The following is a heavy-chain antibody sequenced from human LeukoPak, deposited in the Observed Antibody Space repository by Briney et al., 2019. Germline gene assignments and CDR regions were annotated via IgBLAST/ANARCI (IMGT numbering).Heavy chain of an antibody. J-gene: IGHJ4*02. Sequence: PGGSLRLSCAASGFTFGSYAMSWVRQAPGKGLEWVSSISGSGGSTSYADSAKGRFTISRDNSKNTLYLQMNSLRAEDTAVYFCAKDKDYVWGGYRYMGSFDYWGQGTLVTVSS. CDR1: GFTFGSYA. D-gene: IGHD3-16*02. CDR3: AKDKDYVWGGYRYMGSFDY. CDR2: ISGSGGST. V-gene: IGHV3-23*01.